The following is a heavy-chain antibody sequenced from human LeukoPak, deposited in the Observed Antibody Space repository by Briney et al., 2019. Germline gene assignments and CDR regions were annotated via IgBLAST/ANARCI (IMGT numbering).Heavy chain of an antibody. D-gene: IGHD4/OR15-4a*01. CDR1: GSTFSSYS. CDR3: AKKAQYDGHYPLDY. Sequence: GGSLRLSCAASGSTFSSYSMSWVRQAPGKGLEWVSGTSDRGDYTYYADSVKGRFTISRDTSKNTLYLQMNSLRAEDTALYFCAKKAQYDGHYPLDYWGQGTLVTVSA. V-gene: IGHV3-23*01. J-gene: IGHJ4*02. CDR2: TSDRGDYT.